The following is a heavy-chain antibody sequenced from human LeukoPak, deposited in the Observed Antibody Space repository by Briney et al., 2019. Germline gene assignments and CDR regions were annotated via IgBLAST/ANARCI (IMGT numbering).Heavy chain of an antibody. CDR2: IYYSGST. J-gene: IGHJ6*02. CDR3: ARGVLRYCSSTSLRCYYYYGMDV. V-gene: IGHV4-31*03. CDR1: GCSISSGGYY. Sequence: SETLSLTCTVSGCSISSGGYYWSWIRQHPGKGLEWIGYIYYSGSTYYNPSLKSRVTISVDTSKNQFSLKLSSVTAADTAVYYCARGVLRYCSSTSLRCYYYYGMDVWGQGTTVTVSS. D-gene: IGHD2-2*01.